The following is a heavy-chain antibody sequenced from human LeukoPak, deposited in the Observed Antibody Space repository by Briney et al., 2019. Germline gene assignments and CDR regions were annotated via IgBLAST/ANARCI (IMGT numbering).Heavy chain of an antibody. Sequence: PSETLSLTCTVSGASISSHYWSWIRQPAGKGLEWIGRIYTSGGANSNPFLKSRVTMSVDTSKNQFSLKLSSVTAADTAVYYCARVYYSDYSFDYWGLGTPVTVSS. CDR1: GASISSHY. J-gene: IGHJ4*02. V-gene: IGHV4-4*07. CDR3: ARVYYSDYSFDY. CDR2: IYTSGGA. D-gene: IGHD4-11*01.